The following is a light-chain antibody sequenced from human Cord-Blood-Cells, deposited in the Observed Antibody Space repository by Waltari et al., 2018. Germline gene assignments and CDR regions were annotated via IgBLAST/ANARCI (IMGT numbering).Light chain of an antibody. CDR3: KSYDSSNVV. J-gene: IGLJ2*01. V-gene: IGLV6-57*02. CDR2: EDN. CDR1: SGSIASNA. Sequence: NFMLTQPHSVSESPGQTVTISCTGSSGSIASNARHGYQQRPGSAPTTVIYEDNQRPSGVTDRFSGSIDSASNSASLTISGLKTEDEADYYCKSYDSSNVVFGGGTKLTVL.